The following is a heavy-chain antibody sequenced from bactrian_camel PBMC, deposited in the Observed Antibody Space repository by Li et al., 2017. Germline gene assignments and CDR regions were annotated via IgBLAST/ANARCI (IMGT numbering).Heavy chain of an antibody. V-gene: IGHV3S53*01. CDR3: AADSKRPLGAGGGQDYPLATDFDY. D-gene: IGHD4*01. Sequence: HVQLVESGGGSVQAGGSLRLSCVLSGYSGSVNCMSWLRQAPGSEREGVATASMAGSKWHADSVAGRFTISRDNDKKMVILQMNNLKPEDTAMYYCAADSKRPLGAGGGQDYPLATDFDYWGQGTQVTVS. CDR1: GYSGSVNC. CDR2: ASMAGSK. J-gene: IGHJ6*01.